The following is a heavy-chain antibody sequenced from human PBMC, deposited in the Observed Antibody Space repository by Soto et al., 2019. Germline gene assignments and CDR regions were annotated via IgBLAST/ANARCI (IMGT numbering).Heavy chain of an antibody. CDR1: GGSISSSSYY. V-gene: IGHV4-39*01. D-gene: IGHD3-3*01. CDR3: ARHSGYDFWSGYPGSYYYYGMDV. CDR2: IYYSGST. J-gene: IGHJ6*02. Sequence: SETLSLTCTVSGGSISSSSYYWGWIRQPPGKGLEWSGSIYYSGSTYYNPSLKSRVTKSVDTSKNQFSLKLSSVTAADTAVYYCARHSGYDFWSGYPGSYYYYGMDVWGQGTTVTVSS.